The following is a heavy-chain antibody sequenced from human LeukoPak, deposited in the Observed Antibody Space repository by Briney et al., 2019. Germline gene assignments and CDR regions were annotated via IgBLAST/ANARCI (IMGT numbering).Heavy chain of an antibody. CDR2: INWNGGST. CDR3: ARGTTVTSFDY. J-gene: IGHJ4*02. CDR1: GFTFDDYG. V-gene: IGHV3-20*04. D-gene: IGHD4-17*01. Sequence: GGSLRLSCAASGFTFDDYGMSWVRQAPGKGLEWVSDINWNGGSTGYADPVKGRFTISRDNAKNSLYLQMNSLRAEDTALYYCARGTTVTSFDYWGQGTLVTVSS.